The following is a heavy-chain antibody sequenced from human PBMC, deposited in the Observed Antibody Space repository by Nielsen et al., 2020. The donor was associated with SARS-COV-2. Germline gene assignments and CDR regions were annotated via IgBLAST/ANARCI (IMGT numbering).Heavy chain of an antibody. J-gene: IGHJ4*02. Sequence: GESLKISCKGSGYSFTSQWIGWVRQMPGKGLEWMGIIYPDDSDTRYSPSFQGQVTISADKSINTAYLQWSSLKASDTAMYYCARRGGSSAGGFDYWGQGTLVTVSS. D-gene: IGHD6-6*01. CDR2: IYPDDSDT. CDR1: GYSFTSQW. CDR3: ARRGGSSAGGFDY. V-gene: IGHV5-51*01.